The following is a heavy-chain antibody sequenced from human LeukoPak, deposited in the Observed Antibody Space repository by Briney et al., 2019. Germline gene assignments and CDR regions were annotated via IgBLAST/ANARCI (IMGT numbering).Heavy chain of an antibody. D-gene: IGHD3-22*01. CDR1: GFTFSSYW. Sequence: GGPLRLSCAASGFTFSSYWMSWLRKARGRGVEWVANIKQDGSEKYYVDSVKGRFTISRDNAKNSLYLQMNSLRAEDTAVYYCAREDYYYDSSGYSYYMDVWGKGTTVTVSS. CDR3: AREDYYYDSSGYSYYMDV. CDR2: IKQDGSEK. V-gene: IGHV3-7*01. J-gene: IGHJ6*03.